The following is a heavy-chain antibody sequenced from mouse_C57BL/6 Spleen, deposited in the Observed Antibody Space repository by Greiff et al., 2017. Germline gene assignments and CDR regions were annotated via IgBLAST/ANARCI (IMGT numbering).Heavy chain of an antibody. Sequence: EVKVVESGGDLVKPGGSLKLSCAASGFTFSSYGMSWVRQTPDKRLEWVATISSGGSYTYYPDSVKGRFTISRDNAKNTLYLQMSSLKSEDTAMYYCAIQPRYYDYDEDYAMDYWGQGTSVTVSS. CDR3: AIQPRYYDYDEDYAMDY. D-gene: IGHD2-4*01. V-gene: IGHV5-6*01. J-gene: IGHJ4*01. CDR2: ISSGGSYT. CDR1: GFTFSSYG.